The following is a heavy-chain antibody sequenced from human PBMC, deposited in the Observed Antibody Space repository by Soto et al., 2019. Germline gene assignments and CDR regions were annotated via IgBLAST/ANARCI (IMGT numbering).Heavy chain of an antibody. D-gene: IGHD4-17*01. CDR1: GGSISSGGDY. CDR2: IYFSDTT. Sequence: PSETLSLTCAVSGGSISSGGDYWSWIRQRPGKGLEWIGYIYFSDTTYYNPSLKSRLSMSVDTSKNQFSLMLSSVTAADTAVYYCARASGTMTTFKYYYYYVNVWGQGTTVTVSS. V-gene: IGHV4-31*11. CDR3: ARASGTMTTFKYYYYYVNV. J-gene: IGHJ6*02.